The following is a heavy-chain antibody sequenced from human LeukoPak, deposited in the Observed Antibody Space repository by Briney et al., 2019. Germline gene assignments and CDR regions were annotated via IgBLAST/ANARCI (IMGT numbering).Heavy chain of an antibody. CDR1: GYTFTGYY. J-gene: IGHJ3*02. V-gene: IGHV1-2*02. Sequence: WASVKVSCKASGYTFTGYYMHWVRQAPGQGLEWMGWINPNSGGTNYAQKFQGRVTMTRDTSISTAYMELSRLRSDDTAVYYCARAIIAADAFDIWGQGTMVTVSS. CDR3: ARAIIAADAFDI. D-gene: IGHD2/OR15-2a*01. CDR2: INPNSGGT.